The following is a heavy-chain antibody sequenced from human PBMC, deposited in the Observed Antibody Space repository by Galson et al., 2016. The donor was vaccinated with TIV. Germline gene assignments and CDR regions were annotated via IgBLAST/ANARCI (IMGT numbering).Heavy chain of an antibody. J-gene: IGHJ3*02. CDR1: GGSISSRGYY. V-gene: IGHV4-31*03. Sequence: TLSLTCTVSGGSISSRGYYWSWIRQHPGKGLEWIGYIYYSGSTYYRPSLKSRLTISIDTSENQFSLNMNSVSAADTAVYYCVRGLLDTSGYYPPPDSFDIWGQGTMVTVSS. CDR2: IYYSGST. D-gene: IGHD3-22*01. CDR3: VRGLLDTSGYYPPPDSFDI.